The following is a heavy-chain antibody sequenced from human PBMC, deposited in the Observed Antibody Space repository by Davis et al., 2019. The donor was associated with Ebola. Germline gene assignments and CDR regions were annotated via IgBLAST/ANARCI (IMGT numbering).Heavy chain of an antibody. D-gene: IGHD4-11*01. J-gene: IGHJ4*02. V-gene: IGHV1-2*06. CDR2: IISNSGGT. CDR1: GYTFPSYG. CDR3: ARGHNYAHEY. Sequence: ASVKVSCKSSGYTFPSYGITWVRQAPGQGLEWMGRIISNSGGTNYAQKFQGRVTMTRDTSISTVYMELSSLRYDDTADYYCARGHNYAHEYWGQGTLVTVSS.